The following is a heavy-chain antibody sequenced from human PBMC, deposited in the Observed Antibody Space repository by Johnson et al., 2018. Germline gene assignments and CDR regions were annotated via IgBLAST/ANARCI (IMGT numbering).Heavy chain of an antibody. CDR1: GFTFDGYA. J-gene: IGHJ6*02. Sequence: VQLVESGGGLVQPGWSLRLSCAASGFTFDGYAMHWVRQAPGKGLEWVSGISWNSGSRGYADSVRGRFTISRDNAKKSLYLQMNSLRPEDTAVYYCAKDLERGSRYYGSGSYYRPRYGMDVWGQGTTVTVSS. CDR2: ISWNSGSR. V-gene: IGHV3-9*01. D-gene: IGHD3-10*01. CDR3: AKDLERGSRYYGSGSYYRPRYGMDV.